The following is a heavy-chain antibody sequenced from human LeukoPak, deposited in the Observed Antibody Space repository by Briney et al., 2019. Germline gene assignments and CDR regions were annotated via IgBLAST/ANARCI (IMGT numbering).Heavy chain of an antibody. D-gene: IGHD2-15*01. CDR3: ARGTLGYCSL. J-gene: IGHJ4*02. CDR1: GASISSYY. CDR2: IYYSGST. Sequence: SETLSLTCTVSGASISSYYWSWIRQPPGKGLEWIGYIYYSGSTNYNPPLKSRVTISVDTSKNQFSLKLSSVTAADTAVYYCARGTLGYCSLWGQGTLVTVSS. V-gene: IGHV4-59*01.